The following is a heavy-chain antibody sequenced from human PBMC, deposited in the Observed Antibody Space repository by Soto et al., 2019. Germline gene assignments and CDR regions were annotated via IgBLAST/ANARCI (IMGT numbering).Heavy chain of an antibody. D-gene: IGHD3-3*01. V-gene: IGHV3-66*01. CDR1: GFTVSSNY. CDR3: ARAKFGSGYYTPLLDYGMDV. J-gene: IGHJ6*02. Sequence: GGSLRLSCAASGFTVSSNYMSWVRQAPGKGLEWVSIIYSGGSTYYADSVKGRFTISRDNSKNTLYLQMNSLRAEDTAVYYCARAKFGSGYYTPLLDYGMDVWGQGTTVTVSS. CDR2: IYSGGST.